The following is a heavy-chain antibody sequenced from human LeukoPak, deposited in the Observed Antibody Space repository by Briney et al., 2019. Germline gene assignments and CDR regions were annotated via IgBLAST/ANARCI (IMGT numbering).Heavy chain of an antibody. D-gene: IGHD3-22*01. J-gene: IGHJ4*02. V-gene: IGHV1-69*02. Sequence: SVKVSCKASGGTFSSYTISWVRQAPGQGLEWMGRIIPILGIANYAQKFQGRVTITADKSTSTAYMELSSLRSEDTAVYYCARGIQDYYDSSGYYDGGDYWGQGTLVTVSS. CDR1: GGTFSSYT. CDR2: IIPILGIA. CDR3: ARGIQDYYDSSGYYDGGDY.